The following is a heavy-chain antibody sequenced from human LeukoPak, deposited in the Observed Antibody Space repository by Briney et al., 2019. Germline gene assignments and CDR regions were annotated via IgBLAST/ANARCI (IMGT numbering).Heavy chain of an antibody. CDR3: ARGGRYGGYGGDYYYYYMDV. V-gene: IGHV1-18*04. CDR1: GYTFTGYY. Sequence: GASVKVSCKASGYTFTGYYMHWVRQAPGQGLEWMGWISAYNGNTNYAQKLQGRVTMTTDTSTSTAYMELRSLRSDDTAVYYCARGGRYGGYGGDYYYYYMDVWGKGTTVTISS. J-gene: IGHJ6*03. D-gene: IGHD5-12*01. CDR2: ISAYNGNT.